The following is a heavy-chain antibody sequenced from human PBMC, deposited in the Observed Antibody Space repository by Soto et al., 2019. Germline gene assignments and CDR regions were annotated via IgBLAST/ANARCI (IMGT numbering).Heavy chain of an antibody. V-gene: IGHV1-58*02. D-gene: IGHD3-3*01. J-gene: IGHJ4*02. CDR3: ATFWSGYPYFDY. CDR1: GFPFTSSA. Sequence: GASVKVSCKASGFPFTSSAMQWVRQARGQRLEWIGWIVVGSGNTNYAQKFQERVTITRDMSASTAYMELSSLRSEDTAVYYCATFWSGYPYFDYWGQGTLVTVSS. CDR2: IVVGSGNT.